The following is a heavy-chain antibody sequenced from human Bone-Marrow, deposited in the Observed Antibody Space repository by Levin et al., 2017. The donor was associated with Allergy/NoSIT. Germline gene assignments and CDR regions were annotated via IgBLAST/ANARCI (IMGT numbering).Heavy chain of an antibody. CDR3: ARDRAVAGTVWFDP. CDR2: IWYDGSNK. Sequence: GGSLRLSCAASGFTFSSYGMHWVRQAPGKGLEWVAVIWYDGSNKYYADSVKGRFTISRDNSKNTLYLQMNSLRAEDTAVYYCARDRAVAGTVWFDPWGQGTLVTVSS. V-gene: IGHV3-33*01. CDR1: GFTFSSYG. D-gene: IGHD6-19*01. J-gene: IGHJ5*02.